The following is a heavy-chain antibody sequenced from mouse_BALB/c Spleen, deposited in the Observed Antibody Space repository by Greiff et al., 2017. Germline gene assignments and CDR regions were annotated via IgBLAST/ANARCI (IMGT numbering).Heavy chain of an antibody. V-gene: IGHV5-12-2*01. Sequence: EVKLMESGGGLVQPGGSLKLSCAASGFTFSSYTMSWVRQTPEKRLEWVAYISNGGGSTYYPDTVKGRFTISRDNAKNTLYLQMSSLKSEDTAMYYCARSRTGPYYFDYWGQGTTLTVSS. CDR3: ARSRTGPYYFDY. J-gene: IGHJ2*01. D-gene: IGHD4-1*01. CDR1: GFTFSSYT. CDR2: ISNGGGST.